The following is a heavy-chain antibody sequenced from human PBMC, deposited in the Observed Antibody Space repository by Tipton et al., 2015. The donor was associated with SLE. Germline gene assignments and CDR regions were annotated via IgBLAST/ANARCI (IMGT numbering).Heavy chain of an antibody. CDR2: INSDGSST. CDR3: ASGMRGGYFDY. CDR1: GFTFSNYW. Sequence: SLRLSCAASGFTFSNYWMHWVRQAPGKGLVWVSRINSDGSSTTYADSVKGRFTISRDNAESSLYLQMNSLRVEDTAVYYCASGMRGGYFDYWGQGTLVTVSS. J-gene: IGHJ4*02. D-gene: IGHD2-15*01. V-gene: IGHV3-74*01.